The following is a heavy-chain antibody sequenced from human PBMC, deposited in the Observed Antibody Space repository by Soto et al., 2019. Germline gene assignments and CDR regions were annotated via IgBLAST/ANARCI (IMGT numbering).Heavy chain of an antibody. Sequence: ASVKVSCKASGGTFSSYAISWVRQAPGQGLEWMGGIIPILGIANYAQKFQGRVTITADKSTSTAYMELSGLRSEDTAVYYCARGSHSGSPLRYFDYWGQGTLVTVSS. CDR2: IIPILGIA. J-gene: IGHJ4*02. CDR3: ARGSHSGSPLRYFDY. V-gene: IGHV1-69*10. CDR1: GGTFSSYA. D-gene: IGHD1-26*01.